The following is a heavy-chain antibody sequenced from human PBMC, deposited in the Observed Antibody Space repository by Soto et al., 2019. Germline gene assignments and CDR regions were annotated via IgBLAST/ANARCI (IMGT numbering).Heavy chain of an antibody. Sequence: ASVKVSCKASGYTFTGYYMHWVRQAPGQGLEWMAWISPNSGDSEYAQKFQDRVTVTRDTSISTAYMEMSRLRYDDTAVYYCARDVGYCTGTSCHNYYALDVCGQRTTVTVSS. D-gene: IGHD2-2*01. CDR2: ISPNSGDS. CDR3: ARDVGYCTGTSCHNYYALDV. J-gene: IGHJ6*02. CDR1: GYTFTGYY. V-gene: IGHV1-2*02.